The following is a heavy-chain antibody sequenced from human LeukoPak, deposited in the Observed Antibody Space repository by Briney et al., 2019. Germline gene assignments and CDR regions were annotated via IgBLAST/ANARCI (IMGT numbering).Heavy chain of an antibody. CDR1: GYTFTGYY. CDR2: INPNSGGT. CDR3: ARSYSSGYYCYY. Sequence: ASVKVSCKASGYTFTGYYIHWVRQAPGQGLEWMGWINPNSGGTNYAQKFQGRVTMTRDTSISTAYMELSRLRSDDTAVYYCARSYSSGYYCYYWGQGTLVTVSS. J-gene: IGHJ4*02. D-gene: IGHD3-22*01. V-gene: IGHV1-2*02.